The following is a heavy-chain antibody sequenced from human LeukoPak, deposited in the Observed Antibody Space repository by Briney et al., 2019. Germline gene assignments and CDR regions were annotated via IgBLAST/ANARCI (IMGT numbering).Heavy chain of an antibody. CDR2: IKQDGSEK. D-gene: IGHD1-26*01. CDR3: AKDTGSDGLFDI. J-gene: IGHJ3*02. Sequence: PGGSLRLSCAVSGFTFSSNWMSWVRQAPGKGLEWVANIKQDGSEKYYVDSMKGRFTISRDNAKNSLYLQMNSLRAEDTAVYYCAKDTGSDGLFDIWGQGTMVTVSS. CDR1: GFTFSSNW. V-gene: IGHV3-7*01.